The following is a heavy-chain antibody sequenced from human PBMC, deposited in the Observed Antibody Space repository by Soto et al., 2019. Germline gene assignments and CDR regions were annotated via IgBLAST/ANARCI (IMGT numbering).Heavy chain of an antibody. Sequence: PGESLKISCKCSGYSFTSYSTGWVRQMPGKGLEWMGIIYPGDSDTRYSPSFQGQVTISADKSISTAYLQWSSLKASDTAMYYCARPHYDFWSGYYTGAPYYFDYWGQGTLVTVSS. V-gene: IGHV5-51*01. CDR1: GYSFTSYS. CDR3: ARPHYDFWSGYYTGAPYYFDY. CDR2: IYPGDSDT. D-gene: IGHD3-3*01. J-gene: IGHJ4*02.